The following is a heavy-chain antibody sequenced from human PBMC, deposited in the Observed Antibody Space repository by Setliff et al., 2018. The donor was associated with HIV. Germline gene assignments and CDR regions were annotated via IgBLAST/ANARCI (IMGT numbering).Heavy chain of an antibody. CDR3: AKLVLKVVPAAMEGRFDY. Sequence: GGSLRLSCAASGFTFSTYAMNWVRQTSGKGLEWVAYVSRDSNNIYYADSVKGRFTISRDNSKNTLYLQMNSLRAEDTAVYYCAKLVLKVVPAAMEGRFDYWGQGTLVTVSS. J-gene: IGHJ4*02. CDR1: GFTFSTYA. D-gene: IGHD2-2*01. V-gene: IGHV3-23*01. CDR2: VSRDSNNI.